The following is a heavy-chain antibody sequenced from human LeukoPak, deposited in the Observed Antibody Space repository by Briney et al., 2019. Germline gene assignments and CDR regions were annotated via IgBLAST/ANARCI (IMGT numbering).Heavy chain of an antibody. D-gene: IGHD4-17*01. CDR2: IDSDGSST. CDR3: ARDAHGDYVDFDY. J-gene: IGHJ4*02. CDR1: GFTFSSYW. V-gene: IGHV3-74*01. Sequence: GGSLRLSCAASGFTFSSYWMHWVRQAPGKGLVWVSRIDSDGSSTSYADSVKGRFTISRDNAKNTLYLQMNSLRAEDTAVYYCARDAHGDYVDFDYWGQGTLVTVSS.